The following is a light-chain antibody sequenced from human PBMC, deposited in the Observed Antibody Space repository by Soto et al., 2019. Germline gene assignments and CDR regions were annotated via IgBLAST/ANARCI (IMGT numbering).Light chain of an antibody. J-gene: IGLJ1*01. Sequence: QSVLTQPPSASGSPGQSVTTSCTGNSNDVGHSSFISWYQQHPGKGPKLIIYEVSKRPSGVPDRFSGSKSGNTASLSVSGLQDEDEADYFCNAQADNGKHVFGTGTKVTVL. V-gene: IGLV2-8*01. CDR3: NAQADNGKHV. CDR1: SNDVGHSSF. CDR2: EVS.